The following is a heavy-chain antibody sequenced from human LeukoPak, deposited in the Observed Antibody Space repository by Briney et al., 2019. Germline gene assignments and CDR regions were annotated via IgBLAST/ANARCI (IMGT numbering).Heavy chain of an antibody. CDR1: GYTLTELS. J-gene: IGHJ4*02. D-gene: IGHD3-10*01. Sequence: ASVTVSCKVSGYTLTELSMHWVRQAPGKGLEWMGGFDPEDGETIYAQKFQGRVTMTEDTSTDTAYMELSSLRSEDTAVYYCATGGMVRGVIRSLFDYWGQGTLVTVSS. CDR2: FDPEDGET. V-gene: IGHV1-24*01. CDR3: ATGGMVRGVIRSLFDY.